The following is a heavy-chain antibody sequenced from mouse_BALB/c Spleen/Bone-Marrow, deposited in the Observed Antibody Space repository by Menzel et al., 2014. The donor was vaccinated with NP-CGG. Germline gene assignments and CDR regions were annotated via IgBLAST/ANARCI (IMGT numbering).Heavy chain of an antibody. J-gene: IGHJ1*01. CDR2: IYPGTGST. Sequence: VKLQESGAEPVRPGASVKLSCKTSGYIFTSYWIHWVKRRSGQGLERIARIYPGTGSTYYNEKFKGKATLTADKSSSTAYMQLSSLKSEDSAVYFCARFGDGWYFDVWGAGTTVTVSS. CDR1: GYIFTSYW. V-gene: IGHV1S132*01. CDR3: ARFGDGWYFDV. D-gene: IGHD3-3*01.